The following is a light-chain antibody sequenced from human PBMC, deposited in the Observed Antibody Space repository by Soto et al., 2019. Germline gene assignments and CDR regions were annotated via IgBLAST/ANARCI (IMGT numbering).Light chain of an antibody. J-gene: IGKJ1*01. CDR1: QSVSSY. CDR3: QQYNNWPPWT. V-gene: IGKV3-11*01. Sequence: EIVLTQSPATLSLSPGERATLSCRASQSVSSYLAWYQQKPGQAPRLLIYDASNRATGIPARFSGSGSGTEFTLTISGLQSEDFAVYFCQQYNNWPPWTFGQGTKVDIK. CDR2: DAS.